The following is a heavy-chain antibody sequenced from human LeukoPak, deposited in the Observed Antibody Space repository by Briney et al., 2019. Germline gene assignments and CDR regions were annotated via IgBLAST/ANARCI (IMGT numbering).Heavy chain of an antibody. CDR3: ARTRGGYGVYTFDS. V-gene: IGHV4-4*07. CDR1: GGSISSYY. J-gene: IGHJ4*02. D-gene: IGHD4-17*01. CDR2: IYTSGST. Sequence: SETLSLTCTVSGGSISSYYWSWIRQPAGKGLEWIGRIYTSGSTNYNPSLKSRVTMSVDTSKNQFSLKLNSVAAADTAVYYCARTRGGYGVYTFDSWGQGTLVTVSS.